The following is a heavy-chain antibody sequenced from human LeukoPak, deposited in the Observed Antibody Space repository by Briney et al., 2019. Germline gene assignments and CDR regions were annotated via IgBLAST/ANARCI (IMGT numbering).Heavy chain of an antibody. CDR2: IWYDGSNS. D-gene: IGHD1-26*01. V-gene: IGHV3-33*01. CDR3: ARGQAVGATQEYFDY. Sequence: GGSLRLSCAASGFTFSNYCMHWVRQAPGKGLEWVAVIWYDGSNSYYADSVKGPFTISRDNSKNTLYLQTNSLRAEDTAVYYCARGQAVGATQEYFDYWGQGTLVTVSS. CDR1: GFTFSNYC. J-gene: IGHJ4*02.